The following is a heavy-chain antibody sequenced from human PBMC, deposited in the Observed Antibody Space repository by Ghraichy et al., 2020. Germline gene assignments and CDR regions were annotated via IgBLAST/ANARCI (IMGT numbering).Heavy chain of an antibody. J-gene: IGHJ4*02. CDR1: GFTFSSYS. CDR3: ARDKAMLSAPFDY. D-gene: IGHD2-8*01. CDR2: ISSSSSYI. Sequence: LSLTCAASGFTFSSYSMNWVRQAPGKGLEWVSSISSSSSYIYYADSVKGRFTISRDNAKNSLYLQMNSLRAEDTAVYYCARDKAMLSAPFDYWGQGTLVTVSS. V-gene: IGHV3-21*01.